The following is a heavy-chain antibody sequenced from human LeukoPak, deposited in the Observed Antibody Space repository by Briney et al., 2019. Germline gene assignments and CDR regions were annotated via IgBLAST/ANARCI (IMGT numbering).Heavy chain of an antibody. CDR1: GGSISSGDYY. CDR2: IYYSGST. CDR3: ASKRITMVRGVIIRTNWFDP. Sequence: PSETLSLTCTVSGGSISSGDYYWSWIRQPPGKGLEWIGYIYYSGSTYYNPSLKSRVTISVDTSKYQFSLKLSSVTAADTAVYYCASKRITMVRGVIIRTNWFDPWGQGTLVTVSS. D-gene: IGHD3-10*01. J-gene: IGHJ5*02. V-gene: IGHV4-30-4*01.